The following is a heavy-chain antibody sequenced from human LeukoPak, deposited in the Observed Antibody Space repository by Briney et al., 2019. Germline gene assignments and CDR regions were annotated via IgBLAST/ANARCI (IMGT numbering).Heavy chain of an antibody. Sequence: ASVKVSCKASGYTFTNFGISWVRQVPGQGLEWMGWISAYNGDTKYSQTFQGRVAMTTDTSTSTAYMELRSLRSDDTAVYYCARDPRDYWGQGTLVTVSS. V-gene: IGHV1-18*01. CDR2: ISAYNGDT. CDR1: GYTFTNFG. J-gene: IGHJ4*02. CDR3: ARDPRDY.